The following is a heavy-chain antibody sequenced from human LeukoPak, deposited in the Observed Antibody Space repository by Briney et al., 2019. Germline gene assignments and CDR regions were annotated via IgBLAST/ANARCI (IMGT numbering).Heavy chain of an antibody. Sequence: VSVKVSCKASGYTFTGYYMHWVRQAPGQGLEWMGWINPNSGGTNYAQKFQGRVTMTRDTSISTAYMELSRLRSDDTAVYYCARVLNPIGRFRELLYWDYFDYWGQGTLVTVSS. CDR1: GYTFTGYY. D-gene: IGHD3-10*01. J-gene: IGHJ4*02. CDR3: ARVLNPIGRFRELLYWDYFDY. CDR2: INPNSGGT. V-gene: IGHV1-2*02.